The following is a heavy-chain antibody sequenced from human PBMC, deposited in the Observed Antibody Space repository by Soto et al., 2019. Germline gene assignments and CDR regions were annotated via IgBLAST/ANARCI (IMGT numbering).Heavy chain of an antibody. D-gene: IGHD7-27*01. Sequence: GGAPRTTCAAPRFSLRRHYQRSGRQAPGKGLEWVSVIYSGGSTYYADSVKGRSTISRDNSKNTLYLQMNSLRAEDTAVYYCARVWVYYYGMDVWGQGTTVTVSS. CDR3: ARVWVYYYGMDV. CDR2: IYSGGST. CDR1: RFSLRRHY. V-gene: IGHV3-66*01. J-gene: IGHJ6*02.